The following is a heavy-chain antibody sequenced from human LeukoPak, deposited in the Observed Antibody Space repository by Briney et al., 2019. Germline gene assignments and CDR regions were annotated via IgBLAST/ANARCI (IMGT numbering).Heavy chain of an antibody. CDR2: IFSSGST. D-gene: IGHD5-18*01. J-gene: IGHJ4*02. CDR1: GGSISSDSQY. CDR3: ARASGYSYGFHY. Sequence: SETLSLTCTVSGGSISSDSQYWSWIRRPAGKGLEWIGRIFSSGSTNYNPSLKSRVTISVDTSKNQFSLKLTSVTAADTAVYYCARASGYSYGFHYWGQGTLVTVSS. V-gene: IGHV4-61*02.